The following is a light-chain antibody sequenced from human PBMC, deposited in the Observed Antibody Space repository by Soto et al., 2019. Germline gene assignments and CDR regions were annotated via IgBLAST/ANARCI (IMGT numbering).Light chain of an antibody. CDR1: QSISSW. V-gene: IGKV1-5*03. CDR3: HQTAANPWT. J-gene: IGKJ1*01. CDR2: KAS. Sequence: DIQMTQSPSTLSASVGARVPITCRASQSISSWLAWYQQQPGKAPKLLIYKASSLESGVPSRFSGSGSGTEFTLTISSLQPDDFATYYCHQTAANPWTFAQGTKVDIK.